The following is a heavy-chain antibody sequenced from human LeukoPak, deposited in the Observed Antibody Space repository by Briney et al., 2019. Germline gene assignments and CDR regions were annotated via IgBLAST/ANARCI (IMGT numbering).Heavy chain of an antibody. D-gene: IGHD5-12*01. V-gene: IGHV1-18*01. CDR3: ARGYSGYDYRGNMDY. Sequence: ASVKVSCKASGYTFTSYDISWVRQAPGQGLEWMGWISAYNGNTNYAQKLQGRVTMTTDTSTSTAYLELRSLRSDDTAVYYCARGYSGYDYRGNMDYWGQGTLVTVSS. CDR2: ISAYNGNT. CDR1: GYTFTSYD. J-gene: IGHJ4*02.